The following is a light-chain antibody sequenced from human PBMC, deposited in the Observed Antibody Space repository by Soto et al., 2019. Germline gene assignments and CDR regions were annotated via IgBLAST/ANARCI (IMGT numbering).Light chain of an antibody. J-gene: IGLJ3*02. CDR2: EVS. V-gene: IGLV2-8*01. Sequence: QSALTQPASVSGSPGQSITISCTGTSSDVGGYNYVSWYQQHPGKAPKFMIYEVSKRPSGVPERFSGSKSGNTASLTVSGLQAEDEADYYCSSFAGNNIWVFGGGTQLTVL. CDR3: SSFAGNNIWV. CDR1: SSDVGGYNY.